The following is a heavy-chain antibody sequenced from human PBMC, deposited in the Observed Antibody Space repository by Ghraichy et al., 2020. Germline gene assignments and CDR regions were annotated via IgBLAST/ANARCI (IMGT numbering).Heavy chain of an antibody. Sequence: GGSLRLSCAASGFTFSSYAMSWVRQAPGKGLEWVSAISGSGGSTYYADSVKGRFTISRDNSKNTLYLQMNSLRAEDTAVYYCAKDLDYVRYSDLFDYWGQGTLVTVSS. D-gene: IGHD3-3*01. J-gene: IGHJ4*02. CDR2: ISGSGGST. CDR3: AKDLDYVRYSDLFDY. CDR1: GFTFSSYA. V-gene: IGHV3-23*01.